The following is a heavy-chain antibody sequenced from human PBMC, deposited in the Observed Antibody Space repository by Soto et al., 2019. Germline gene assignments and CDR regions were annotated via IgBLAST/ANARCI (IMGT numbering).Heavy chain of an antibody. D-gene: IGHD3-10*01. J-gene: IGHJ6*02. V-gene: IGHV4-59*01. CDR2: IFYSGST. Sequence: QVQLQESGPGLVKPSETLSLTCTVSGGSISSYYWSWIRQPPGKGLEWIGYIFYSGSTNYSPSLKRRVTISVDTSKNQLSLKLSSVTAADTAVYYCARAYGSGNSDYYYGMDVWGQGTTVTVSS. CDR1: GGSISSYY. CDR3: ARAYGSGNSDYYYGMDV.